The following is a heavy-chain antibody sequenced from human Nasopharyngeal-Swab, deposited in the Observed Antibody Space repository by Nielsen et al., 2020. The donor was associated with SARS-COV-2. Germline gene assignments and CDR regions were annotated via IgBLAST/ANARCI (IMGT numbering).Heavy chain of an antibody. CDR2: ISGSGGST. J-gene: IGHJ3*02. D-gene: IGHD3-16*01. V-gene: IGHV3-23*01. CDR1: GFTFSSYA. Sequence: GESLKISCAASGFTFSSYAMSWVRQAPGKGLEWVSAISGSGGSTYYADSVKGRFTISRDNSKNTLYLQMSSLRAEDTAVYWCVKDLRGDYAFDIWGQGTMVTVSS. CDR3: VKDLRGDYAFDI.